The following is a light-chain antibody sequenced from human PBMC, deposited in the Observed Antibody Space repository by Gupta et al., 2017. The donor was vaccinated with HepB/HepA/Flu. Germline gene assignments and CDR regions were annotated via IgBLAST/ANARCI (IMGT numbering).Light chain of an antibody. CDR1: SSDVGGYNY. J-gene: IGLJ1*01. CDR3: CSYAGSYTFYV. Sequence: QSALTQPRSVSGSPGQSVTISCTGTSSDVGGYNYVSWYQQHPGKAPNLIIYVVSQLPSGVPDRFSGSKSGNTASLTLSGLQAEDGADYYCCSYAGSYTFYVFGTGTKVTVL. V-gene: IGLV2-11*01. CDR2: VVS.